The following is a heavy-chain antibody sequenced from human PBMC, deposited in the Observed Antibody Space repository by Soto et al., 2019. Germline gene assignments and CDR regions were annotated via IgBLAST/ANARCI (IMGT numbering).Heavy chain of an antibody. J-gene: IGHJ3*02. CDR1: GFTFSSYW. CDR2: INSDGSST. Sequence: GGSLRLSCAASGFTFSSYWMHWVRQAPGKGLVWVSRINSDGSSTSYADSVKGRFTISRDNAKNTLYLQMNSLRAEDTAVYYCARDRGYDFWSGYRPHDAFDIWGQGTMVTVSS. D-gene: IGHD3-3*01. V-gene: IGHV3-74*01. CDR3: ARDRGYDFWSGYRPHDAFDI.